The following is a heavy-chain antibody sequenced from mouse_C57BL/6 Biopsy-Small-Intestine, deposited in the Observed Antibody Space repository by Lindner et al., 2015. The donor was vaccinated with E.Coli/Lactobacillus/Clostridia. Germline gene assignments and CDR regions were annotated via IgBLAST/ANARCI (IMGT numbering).Heavy chain of an antibody. V-gene: IGHV1-81*01. CDR1: GYTFTSYG. J-gene: IGHJ2*01. Sequence: VQLQESGAEPARPGASVKLSCKASGYTFTSYGISWVKQRTGQGLEWIGEIYPRSGNTYYNEKFKGKATLTADKSSSTAYMELRSLTSEDSAVYFCARREGNYFDYWGQGTTLTVSS. CDR3: ARREGNYFDY. CDR2: IYPRSGNT.